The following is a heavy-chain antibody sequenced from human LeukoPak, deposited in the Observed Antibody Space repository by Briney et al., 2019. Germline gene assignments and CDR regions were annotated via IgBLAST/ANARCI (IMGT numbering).Heavy chain of an antibody. CDR3: AKDRETWGSSGFDY. CDR2: IWYDGSNK. CDR1: GFTFSSYG. Sequence: GRSLRLSCAASGFTFSSYGMHWVRQAPGKGLEWVAVIWYDGSNKYYADSVKGRFTISRDNSKNTLYLQMNSLRAEDTAVYYCAKDRETWGSSGFDYWGQGTLVTVFS. D-gene: IGHD7-27*01. V-gene: IGHV3-33*06. J-gene: IGHJ4*02.